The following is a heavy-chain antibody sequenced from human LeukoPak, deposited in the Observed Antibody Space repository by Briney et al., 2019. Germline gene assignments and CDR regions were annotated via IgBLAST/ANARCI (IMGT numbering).Heavy chain of an antibody. CDR1: GFTFSSYS. CDR3: ASGYRLTIFGVVIGDYFDY. J-gene: IGHJ4*02. V-gene: IGHV3-21*01. D-gene: IGHD3-3*01. Sequence: GGSLRLSCAASGFTFSSYSMNWVRQAPGKGLEWVSSISSSSSYIYYADSVKGRFTISRDNAKNSLYLQMNSLRAEDTAVYYCASGYRLTIFGVVIGDYFDYWGQGTLVTVSS. CDR2: ISSSSSYI.